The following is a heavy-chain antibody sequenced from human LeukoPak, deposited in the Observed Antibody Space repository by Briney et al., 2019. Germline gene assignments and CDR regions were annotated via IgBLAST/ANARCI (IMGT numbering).Heavy chain of an antibody. CDR2: IYHSGST. J-gene: IGHJ1*01. V-gene: IGHV4-59*04. CDR1: GGSISSYY. CDR3: ATPRGRSWLFQH. Sequence: SETLSLTCTVSGGSISSYYWSWIRQPPGKGLEWIGYIYHSGSTYYNPSLKSRVTISVDRSKNQFSLKLSSVTAADTAVYYCATPRGRSWLFQHWGQGTLVTVSS. D-gene: IGHD5-12*01.